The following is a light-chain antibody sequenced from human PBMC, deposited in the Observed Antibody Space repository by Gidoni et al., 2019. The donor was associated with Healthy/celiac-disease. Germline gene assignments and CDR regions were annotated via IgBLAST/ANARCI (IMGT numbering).Light chain of an antibody. CDR3: AAWDDRLSGWV. CDR2: RNN. Sequence: QSVLTQPPSASGTPGQRVTITCSGSSPNIGSNYVYWYQQLPDTAPTLLIYRNNPRPSGVPDRFSGSKSGTSASLAISGLRSEDEADYYCAAWDDRLSGWVFGGGTKLTVL. J-gene: IGLJ3*02. V-gene: IGLV1-47*01. CDR1: SPNIGSNY.